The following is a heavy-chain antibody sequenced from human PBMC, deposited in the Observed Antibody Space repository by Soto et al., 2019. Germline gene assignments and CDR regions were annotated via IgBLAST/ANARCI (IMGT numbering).Heavy chain of an antibody. D-gene: IGHD3-16*02. J-gene: IGHJ3*02. V-gene: IGHV5-51*01. CDR2: IYPGDSDT. Sequence: PGESLKISCKGSGYSFTSYWIGWVRQMPGKGLEWMGIIYPGDSDTRYSPSFQGQVTISADKSISTAYLQWSSLKTPDTAMYYCARPPGDYVWGSYRLGDAFDIWGQGTMVTVS. CDR3: ARPPGDYVWGSYRLGDAFDI. CDR1: GYSFTSYW.